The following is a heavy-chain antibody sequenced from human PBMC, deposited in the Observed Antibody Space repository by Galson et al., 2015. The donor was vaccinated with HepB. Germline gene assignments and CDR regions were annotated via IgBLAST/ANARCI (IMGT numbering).Heavy chain of an antibody. CDR3: ASFAQIHAFDI. CDR2: ISSSSSTI. Sequence: SLRLSCAASGFTFSSYSMNWVRQAPGKGLEWVSYISSSSSTIYFADSVKGRFTISRDNAKNSLYLQMSSLRDEDTAVYYCASFAQIHAFDIWGQGTMVTVSS. J-gene: IGHJ3*02. CDR1: GFTFSSYS. D-gene: IGHD5-18*01. V-gene: IGHV3-48*02.